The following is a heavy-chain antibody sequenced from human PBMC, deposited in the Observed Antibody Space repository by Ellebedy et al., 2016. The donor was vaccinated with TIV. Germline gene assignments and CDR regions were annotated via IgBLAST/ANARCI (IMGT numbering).Heavy chain of an antibody. CDR1: GYNFASYW. D-gene: IGHD1-26*01. CDR3: ARFSGSYGGFDY. Sequence: GESLKISCQGSGYNFASYWISWVRQVPGRGLESMGGIDPSDSYTNYSPSFQGHVTISADKSISTAYLQWNSLKASDTAFYYCARFSGSYGGFDYWGQGTQVTVSS. J-gene: IGHJ4*02. CDR2: IDPSDSYT. V-gene: IGHV5-10-1*01.